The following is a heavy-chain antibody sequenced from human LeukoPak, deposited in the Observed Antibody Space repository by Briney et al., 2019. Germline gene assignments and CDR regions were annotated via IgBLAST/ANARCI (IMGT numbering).Heavy chain of an antibody. CDR3: ARALRPDENYYYYGMDV. Sequence: ASVKVSCKASGGTFSSYAISWVRQAPGQGLEWMGRIIPILGIANYAQKFQGRVTITADKSTSTAYMELSSLRSEDTAVYYCARALRPDENYYYYGMDVRGQGTTVTVSS. V-gene: IGHV1-69*04. J-gene: IGHJ6*02. CDR2: IIPILGIA. CDR1: GGTFSSYA.